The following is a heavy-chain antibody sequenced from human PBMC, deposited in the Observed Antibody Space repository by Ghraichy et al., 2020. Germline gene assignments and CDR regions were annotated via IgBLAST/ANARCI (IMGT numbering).Heavy chain of an antibody. CDR2: ISWHSDNI. Sequence: GGSLRLSCEASGFTFDDFAMHWVRQAPGKGLEWVSGISWHSDNIGYADSVKGRFTISRDNAKNSLYLQMNSLRPEDTAFYYCAKDFFTTRQVTAGQSTVDHWGQGTLVTVSS. D-gene: IGHD6-13*01. CDR1: GFTFDDFA. V-gene: IGHV3-9*01. J-gene: IGHJ5*02. CDR3: AKDFFTTRQVTAGQSTVDH.